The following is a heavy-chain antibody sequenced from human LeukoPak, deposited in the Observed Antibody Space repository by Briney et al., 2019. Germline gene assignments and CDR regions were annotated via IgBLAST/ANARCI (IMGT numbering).Heavy chain of an antibody. CDR1: GGSISSGDYY. V-gene: IGHV4-39*07. D-gene: IGHD2-15*01. CDR2: INHSGST. Sequence: PSETLSLTCTVSGGSISSGDYYWSWIRQPPGKGLEWIGEINHSGSTNYNPSLKSRVTISVDTSKNQFSLKLSSVTAADTAVYYCARGWAAATFDYWGQGTLVTVSS. J-gene: IGHJ4*02. CDR3: ARGWAAATFDY.